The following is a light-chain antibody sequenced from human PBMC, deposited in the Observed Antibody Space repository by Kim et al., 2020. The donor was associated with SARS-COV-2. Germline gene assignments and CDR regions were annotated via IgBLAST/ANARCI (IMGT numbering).Light chain of an antibody. Sequence: SASVGDRVTITCRASQVIRNDLGWYQQKLGTAPKRLIYAASSLQSGVPSRFSGSGSGTEFTLTISSLQPEDFATYYCLRYNSYPLTFGQGTKLEI. V-gene: IGKV1-17*01. J-gene: IGKJ2*01. CDR2: AAS. CDR1: QVIRND. CDR3: LRYNSYPLT.